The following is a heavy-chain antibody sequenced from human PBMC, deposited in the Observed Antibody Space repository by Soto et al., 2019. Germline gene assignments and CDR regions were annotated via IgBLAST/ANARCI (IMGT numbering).Heavy chain of an antibody. CDR1: GGPINSAQCY. V-gene: IGHV4-30-4*01. Sequence: ASETLSLTCTVSGGPINSAQCYWSWIRQTPGKGLEWIGYIYPSGTTYYHPSLKSRVTISLDTSKRQFSLELNSVTAADTAVYYCARRYGPRAFDFWGQGTTVTVSS. CDR3: ARRYGPRAFDF. J-gene: IGHJ3*01. D-gene: IGHD3-9*01. CDR2: IYPSGTT.